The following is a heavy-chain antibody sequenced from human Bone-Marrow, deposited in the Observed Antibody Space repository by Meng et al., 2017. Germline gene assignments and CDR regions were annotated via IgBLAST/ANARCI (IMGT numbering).Heavy chain of an antibody. J-gene: IGHJ4*02. V-gene: IGHV4-4*02. CDR2: IHHGGNT. CDR1: GGSVTSNNW. D-gene: IGHD3-10*01. CDR3: VRVSGRDFGGWADS. Sequence: QVQLQESGPRLVKLSATLSLTCDVSGGSVTSNNWWSWVRQSPGKALEWIGEIHHGGNTNYDLSLKSRVTISMEKAKNQIFLRLTSVTAADTAMYYCVRVSGRDFGGWADSWGQGTLVTVSS.